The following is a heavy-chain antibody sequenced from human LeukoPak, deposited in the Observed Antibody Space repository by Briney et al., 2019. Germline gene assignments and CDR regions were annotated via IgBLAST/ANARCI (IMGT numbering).Heavy chain of an antibody. CDR2: ISSSSSYI. CDR1: GFTFSSYN. CDR3: ARGGKSGYFPDY. Sequence: GESLKISCAASGFTFSSYNMNWVRQAPGKGLEWVSSISSSSSYIYYADSVKGRFTISRDKAENSLYLQMNSLRAEDTAVYYCARGGKSGYFPDYWGQGTLVTVSS. V-gene: IGHV3-21*01. D-gene: IGHD2-15*01. J-gene: IGHJ4*02.